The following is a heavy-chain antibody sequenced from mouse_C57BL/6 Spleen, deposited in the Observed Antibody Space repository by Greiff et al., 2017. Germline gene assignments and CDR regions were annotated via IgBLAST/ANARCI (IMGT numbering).Heavy chain of an antibody. V-gene: IGHV5-16*01. CDR3: ARDRDYGSSHWYFDV. CDR1: GFTFSDYY. D-gene: IGHD1-1*01. Sequence: EVQLVESEGGLVQPGSSMKLSCTASGFTFSDYYMAWVRQVPEKSLEWVANINYDGSSTYYLASLKSRFIISRDNATNILYLQMSSLKSEDTATYYCARDRDYGSSHWYFDVWGTGTTVTVSS. CDR2: INYDGSST. J-gene: IGHJ1*03.